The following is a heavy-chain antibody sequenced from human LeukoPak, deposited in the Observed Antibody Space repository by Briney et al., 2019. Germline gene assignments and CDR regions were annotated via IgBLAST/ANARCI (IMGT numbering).Heavy chain of an antibody. CDR2: ISSSSSTI. D-gene: IGHD6-25*01. V-gene: IGHV3-48*02. CDR1: GFTFSSYS. J-gene: IGHJ4*02. CDR3: ARDRPGYSSGWYSDY. Sequence: PGGSLRLSCAASGFTFSSYSMNWVRQAPGKGLEWASYISSSSSTIYYADSVKGRFTISRDNAKNSLYLQMNSLRDEDTAVYYCARDRPGYSSGWYSDYWGQGTLVTVSS.